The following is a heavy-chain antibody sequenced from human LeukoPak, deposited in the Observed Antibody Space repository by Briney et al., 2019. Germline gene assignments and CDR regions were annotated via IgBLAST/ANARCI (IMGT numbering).Heavy chain of an antibody. Sequence: ASVKVSCKASGYTFTSYDINWVRQAPGQGLEWMGIINPSGGSTSYAQKFQGRVTMTRDTSTSTVYMELSSLRSEDTAVYYCARDQEEAALSYWGQGTLVTVSS. CDR3: ARDQEEAALSY. D-gene: IGHD6-13*01. CDR1: GYTFTSYD. CDR2: INPSGGST. V-gene: IGHV1-46*01. J-gene: IGHJ4*02.